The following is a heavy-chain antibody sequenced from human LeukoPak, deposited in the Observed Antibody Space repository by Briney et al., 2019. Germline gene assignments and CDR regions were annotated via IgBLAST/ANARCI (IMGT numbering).Heavy chain of an antibody. CDR1: GGSITSSY. CDR2: FYYSGAT. V-gene: IGHV4-59*08. D-gene: IGHD5-24*01. J-gene: IGHJ4*02. CDR3: ARSNARDGYNFGY. Sequence: PSETLSLTCTVSGGSITSSYWSWLRQPPGKGLQWIGYFYYSGATNYNPSLKSRVTISVDTSKTQLSLKMISMTAADTAVYYCARSNARDGYNFGYWGQGTLVTVSS.